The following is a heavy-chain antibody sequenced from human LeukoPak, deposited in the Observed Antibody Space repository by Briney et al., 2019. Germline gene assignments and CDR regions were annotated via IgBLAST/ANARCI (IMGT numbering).Heavy chain of an antibody. Sequence: GGSLRLSGAASGFTFSSYAMSWVRQAPGKRLEWVSAISGSGGSTYYADSVKGRFTISRDNSKNTLYLQMNSLRAEDTAVYYCAKDPDIVATPSFDYWGQGTLVTVSS. CDR1: GFTFSSYA. J-gene: IGHJ4*02. CDR3: AKDPDIVATPSFDY. CDR2: ISGSGGST. V-gene: IGHV3-23*01. D-gene: IGHD5-12*01.